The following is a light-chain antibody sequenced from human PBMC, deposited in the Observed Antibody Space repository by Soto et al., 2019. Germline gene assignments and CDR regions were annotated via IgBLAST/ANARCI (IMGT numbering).Light chain of an antibody. V-gene: IGLV2-14*01. CDR2: EVY. CDR3: CSYTTGSTLV. J-gene: IGLJ1*01. CDR1: SSDIGTYDH. Sequence: QSALTQPASVSGSPGQSITISCTGTSSDIGTYDHDSWYQQHPGKAPQLIIYEVYNRASGVSYRFSGSKSGNTASLTISGVQAEDEADYYCCSYTTGSTLVFGTGTKLA.